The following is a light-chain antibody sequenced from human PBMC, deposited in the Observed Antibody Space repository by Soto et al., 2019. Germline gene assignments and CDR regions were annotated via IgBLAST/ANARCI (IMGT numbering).Light chain of an antibody. V-gene: IGKV1-33*01. CDR2: VAS. Sequence: DIQMTQSPSSLSASVGDRATITCRASQDIKNYLNWYQQKSGKAPKLLIYVASDLETGVPSRFSGSGSGTDFTFTINSLQPEDIGTYYCQQYDKPPLTFGRGTKVDIK. J-gene: IGKJ4*02. CDR3: QQYDKPPLT. CDR1: QDIKNY.